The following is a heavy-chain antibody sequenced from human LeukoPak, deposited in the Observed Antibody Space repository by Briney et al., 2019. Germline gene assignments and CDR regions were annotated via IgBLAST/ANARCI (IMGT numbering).Heavy chain of an antibody. CDR3: ARGGYGANDDAFDI. CDR2: ISSSTNTI. V-gene: IGHV3-48*02. J-gene: IGHJ3*02. D-gene: IGHD4-23*01. CDR1: GFTFSSYS. Sequence: GSLRLSCAASGFTFSSYSMNWVRQAPGKGLEWVSYISSSTNTIYYADSVKGRFTISRDNAKNSLFLQMNSLRDEDTAAYYCARGGYGANDDAFDIWGQGTMVTVSS.